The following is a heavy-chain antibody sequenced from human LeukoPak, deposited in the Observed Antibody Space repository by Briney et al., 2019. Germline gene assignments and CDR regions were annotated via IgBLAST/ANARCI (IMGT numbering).Heavy chain of an antibody. CDR2: ISSSGSTI. CDR1: GFTLSSYE. J-gene: IGHJ4*02. Sequence: PGGSLRLSCAASGFTLSSYEMNWVRQAPGKGLEWVSCISSSGSTIYYADSVKGRFTISRYNAKNSLYLQVNSLRAEDTAVYYCASGVTIFGVVRFDYWGQGTLVTVSS. V-gene: IGHV3-48*03. CDR3: ASGVTIFGVVRFDY. D-gene: IGHD3-3*01.